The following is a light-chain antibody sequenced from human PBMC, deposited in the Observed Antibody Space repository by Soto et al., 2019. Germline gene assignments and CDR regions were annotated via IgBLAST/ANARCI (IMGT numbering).Light chain of an antibody. Sequence: QAVVTQPPSVSAAPGQKVTISCSGSISNVGSNYVSWYQHLPGTAPKLLIYDNNKRPSGIPDRFSGSKSGTSATLGITGLQTGDEADYYCGTWDSSLSAVVFGGGTKVTVL. CDR2: DNN. CDR1: ISNVGSNY. V-gene: IGLV1-51*01. J-gene: IGLJ2*01. CDR3: GTWDSSLSAVV.